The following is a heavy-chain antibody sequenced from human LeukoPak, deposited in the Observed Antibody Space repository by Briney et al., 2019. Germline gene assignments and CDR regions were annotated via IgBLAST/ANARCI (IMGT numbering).Heavy chain of an antibody. J-gene: IGHJ5*02. D-gene: IGHD3-10*01. CDR3: VRGRGSYGWFDP. CDR1: GFTSSSYW. Sequence: QTGGSLRLSCAASGFTSSSYWMHWVHQVPGKGLVWVSRISGDGTARNYADSVKGRFTISRDDAKNTVDLQMNSLRGEDTAVYYCVRGRGSYGWFDPWGQGTLVTVSS. V-gene: IGHV3-74*01. CDR2: ISGDGTAR.